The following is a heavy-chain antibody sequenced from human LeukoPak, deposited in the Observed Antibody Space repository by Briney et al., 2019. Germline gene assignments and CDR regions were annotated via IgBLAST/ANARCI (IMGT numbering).Heavy chain of an antibody. CDR1: GYTFTGYY. Sequence: GASVKVSCKASGYTFTGYYIHWVRQAPGQGLEWMGRINPNSGGTNYAQKFQGRVTMTRDTSISTAYMELSRLRSDDTAVYYCAREGGQGVVPAAEFDYWGQGTLVTVSS. CDR2: INPNSGGT. J-gene: IGHJ4*02. V-gene: IGHV1-2*06. CDR3: AREGGQGVVPAAEFDY. D-gene: IGHD2-2*01.